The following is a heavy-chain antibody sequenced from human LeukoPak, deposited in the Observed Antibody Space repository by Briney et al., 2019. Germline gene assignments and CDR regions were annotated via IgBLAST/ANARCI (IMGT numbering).Heavy chain of an antibody. CDR1: GYTFTSYG. J-gene: IGHJ5*02. CDR2: ISAYNGNT. Sequence: ASVKVSCKASGYTFTSYGISWVRQAPGQGLEWMGWISAYNGNTNYAQKLQGRVTMTTDTSTSTAYMELRSLRSDDTAVYYCARNAYYDILTGYYPFDPWGQGTLVTVSS. D-gene: IGHD3-9*01. V-gene: IGHV1-18*01. CDR3: ARNAYYDILTGYYPFDP.